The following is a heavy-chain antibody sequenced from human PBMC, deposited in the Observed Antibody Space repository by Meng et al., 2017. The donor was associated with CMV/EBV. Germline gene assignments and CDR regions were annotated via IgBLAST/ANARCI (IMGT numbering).Heavy chain of an antibody. D-gene: IGHD4-23*01. Sequence: GGSLRLSCAASGFTFSSYAMSWVRQSPGKGPEWVSVIYSGGITTYYADSVKGRFTISRDNSKNTLYLQMNSLRAEDTAVYYCAKDPTVGFGYWGQGTLVTVSS. J-gene: IGHJ4*02. V-gene: IGHV3-23*03. CDR1: GFTFSSYA. CDR2: IYSGGITT. CDR3: AKDPTVGFGY.